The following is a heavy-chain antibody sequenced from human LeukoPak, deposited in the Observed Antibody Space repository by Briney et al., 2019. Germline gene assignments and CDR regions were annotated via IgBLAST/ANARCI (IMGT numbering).Heavy chain of an antibody. CDR2: ISSSSGYI. Sequence: GGSLRLSCAASGFTFSSYSMNWVRQAPGKGLEWVSYISSSSGYIYYGDSVKGRFTISRDNAKNSLYLQMNSLRAEDTAVYYCARDPPLPPTNPEYYYYGMDVWGQGTTVTVSS. CDR1: GFTFSSYS. V-gene: IGHV3-21*01. D-gene: IGHD2-8*01. CDR3: ARDPPLPPTNPEYYYYGMDV. J-gene: IGHJ6*02.